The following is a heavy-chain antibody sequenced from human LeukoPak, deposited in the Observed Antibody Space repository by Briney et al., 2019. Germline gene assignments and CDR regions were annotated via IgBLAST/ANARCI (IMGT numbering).Heavy chain of an antibody. CDR3: AKSYDSSGYYSQGGAAFDI. Sequence: GGSLRLSCAASGFTFSSYAMSWVRQAPGKGLEWVSAISGSGGSTYYADSVKGRFTISRDTSKNTLYLQMNSLRAEDTAVYYCAKSYDSSGYYSQGGAAFDIWGQGTMVTASS. CDR1: GFTFSSYA. CDR2: ISGSGGST. J-gene: IGHJ3*02. D-gene: IGHD3-22*01. V-gene: IGHV3-23*01.